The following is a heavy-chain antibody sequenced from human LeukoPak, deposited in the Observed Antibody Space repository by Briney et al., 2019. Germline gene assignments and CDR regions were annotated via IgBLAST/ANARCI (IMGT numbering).Heavy chain of an antibody. CDR3: ARDLLVATRPLHY. CDR1: GYTFTSYA. V-gene: IGHV1-3*01. J-gene: IGHJ4*02. CDR2: INAGNGNI. Sequence: GASVKVSCKASGYTFTSYAMHWVRQAPGQRLEWMGWINAGNGNIKYSQKFQGRVTITRDTSASTAYMELSSLRSEDTAVYYCARDLLVATRPLHYWGQGTLVTVSS. D-gene: IGHD5-12*01.